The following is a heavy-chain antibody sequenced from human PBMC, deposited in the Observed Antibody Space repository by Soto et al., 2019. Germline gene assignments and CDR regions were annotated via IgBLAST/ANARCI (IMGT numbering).Heavy chain of an antibody. CDR3: GKDLDVDTSRPGDY. CDR1: GFTFSSYG. Sequence: QVQLVESGGGVVQPGRSLRLSCAASGFTFSSYGMHWVRQAPGKGLEWVAVISYDGSNKYYAESVKGRFTISRDNSKNTLYLQMNSLRAEDTAVYYYGKDLDVDTSRPGDYWGQGTLVTVSS. D-gene: IGHD5-18*01. J-gene: IGHJ4*02. CDR2: ISYDGSNK. V-gene: IGHV3-30*18.